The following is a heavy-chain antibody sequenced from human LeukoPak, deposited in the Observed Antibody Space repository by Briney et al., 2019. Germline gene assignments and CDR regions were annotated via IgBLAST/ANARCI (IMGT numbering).Heavy chain of an antibody. J-gene: IGHJ6*02. CDR3: AIYPLRTTVCPWWRTRRVV. D-gene: IGHD4-17*01. CDR2: ISSSSSYI. V-gene: IGHV3-21*01. Sequence: GGSLRLSCAASGFTFSSYSMNWVRQAPGKGLEWVSSISSSSSYIYYADSVKGRFTISRDNAKNSLYQQMNSLRAEDTAVYYFAIYPLRTTVCPWWRTRRVVGGQGTTVTVAS. CDR1: GFTFSSYS.